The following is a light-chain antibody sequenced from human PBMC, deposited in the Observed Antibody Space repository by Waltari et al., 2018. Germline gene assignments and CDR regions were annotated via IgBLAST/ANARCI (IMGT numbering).Light chain of an antibody. CDR1: SSDVGGYNY. Sequence: QSALTQPRSVSGSPGQSVTISCTGTSSDVGGYNYVSWYQQHPGNAPKLMIYDVSKEPSGFPDLLSGSKSGNTASLTISGLQAEDEADYFCCSYAGSYPVVFGGGTKLTVL. V-gene: IGLV2-11*01. CDR3: CSYAGSYPVV. CDR2: DVS. J-gene: IGLJ2*01.